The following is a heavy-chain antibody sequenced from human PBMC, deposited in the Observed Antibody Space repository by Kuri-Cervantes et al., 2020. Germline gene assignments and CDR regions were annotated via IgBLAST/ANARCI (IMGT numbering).Heavy chain of an antibody. J-gene: IGHJ3*02. CDR3: ARDGLSAFDI. Sequence: GGSLRLSCVVSGFTFSSYGMHWVRQAPGKGLEWVAVISYDGTNKYCADSVKGRFTISRDNSKNTLYMQMNSLRAEDTALYHCARDGLSAFDIWGQGTMVTVSS. CDR2: ISYDGTNK. V-gene: IGHV3-30*03. CDR1: GFTFSSYG. D-gene: IGHD5/OR15-5a*01.